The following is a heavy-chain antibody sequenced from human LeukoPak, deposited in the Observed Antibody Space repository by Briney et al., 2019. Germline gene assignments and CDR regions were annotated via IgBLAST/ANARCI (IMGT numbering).Heavy chain of an antibody. CDR1: GYTFTSYY. J-gene: IGHJ6*03. V-gene: IGHV1-46*01. D-gene: IGHD3-16*01. CDR3: ARVWGYYYMDV. CDR2: INPSGGST. Sequence: ASVKVSCKVSGYTFTSYYMHWVRQAPGQGLEWMGIINPSGGSTSYAQKFQGRVTMTRDMSTSTVYMELSSLRSEDTAVYYCARVWGYYYMDVWGKGTTVTVSS.